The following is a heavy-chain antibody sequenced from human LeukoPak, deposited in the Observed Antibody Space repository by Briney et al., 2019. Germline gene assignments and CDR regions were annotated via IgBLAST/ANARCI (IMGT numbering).Heavy chain of an antibody. V-gene: IGHV1-2*02. Sequence: ASVKVSCKASGYTFTGYYMHWVRQDPGQGLEWMGWINPNSGGTNYAQKFQGRVTMTRDTTISTAYMELSRLRSDDTAVYYCARGDYSSSWLYFDYWGQGTLVTVSS. J-gene: IGHJ4*02. CDR2: INPNSGGT. CDR1: GYTFTGYY. CDR3: ARGDYSSSWLYFDY. D-gene: IGHD6-13*01.